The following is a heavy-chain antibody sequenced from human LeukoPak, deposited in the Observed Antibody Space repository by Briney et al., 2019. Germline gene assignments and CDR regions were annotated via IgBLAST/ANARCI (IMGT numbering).Heavy chain of an antibody. Sequence: GGSLRLSCAASGFTFSSYWMHWVRQAPGKGLVWVSGISWNSGSIGYADSVKGRFTISRDNAKNSLYLQMNSLRAEDMALYYCAKSSSSSWPGYFQHWGQGTLVTVSS. D-gene: IGHD6-13*01. J-gene: IGHJ1*01. CDR1: GFTFSSYW. CDR3: AKSSSSSWPGYFQH. V-gene: IGHV3-9*03. CDR2: ISWNSGSI.